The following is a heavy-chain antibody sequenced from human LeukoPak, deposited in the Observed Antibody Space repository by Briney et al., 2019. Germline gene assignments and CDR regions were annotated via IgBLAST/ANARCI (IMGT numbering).Heavy chain of an antibody. CDR1: GGSFSGYY. V-gene: IGHV4-34*01. CDR2: INHSGST. Sequence: ETLSLTCAVYGGSFSGYYWSWIRQPPGKGLEWIGEINHSGSTNYNPSLKSRVTISVDTSKNQFSLRLTSVTAADTAVYYCARFRGRSAYYLDYWGQGTLVTVSS. D-gene: IGHD2-15*01. CDR3: ARFRGRSAYYLDY. J-gene: IGHJ4*02.